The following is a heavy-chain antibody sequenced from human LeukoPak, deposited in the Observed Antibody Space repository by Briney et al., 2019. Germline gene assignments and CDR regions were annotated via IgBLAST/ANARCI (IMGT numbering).Heavy chain of an antibody. Sequence: SETLSLTCAVSGYSISSGYYWGWIRQPPGKGLEWIGSIYHSGSTYYNPSLKSRVTISVDTSKNQFSLKLSSVTAADTAVYYCARHSRGSYRFDYWGQGTLVTVSS. CDR2: IYHSGST. V-gene: IGHV4-38-2*01. D-gene: IGHD1-26*01. CDR3: ARHSRGSYRFDY. J-gene: IGHJ4*02. CDR1: GYSISSGYY.